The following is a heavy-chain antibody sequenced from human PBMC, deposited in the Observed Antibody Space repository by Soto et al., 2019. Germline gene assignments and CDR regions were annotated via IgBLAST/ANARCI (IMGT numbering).Heavy chain of an antibody. CDR1: GGSISSGGYY. CDR2: IYYSGST. CDR3: ASGYCSGGSCEDEYYYYMDV. V-gene: IGHV4-31*03. Sequence: TLSLTCTVSGGSISSGGYYWSWIRQHPGKGLEWIGYIYYSGSTYYNPSLKSRVTISVDTSKNQFSLKLSSVTAADTAVYYCASGYCSGGSCEDEYYYYMDVWGKGTTVTVSS. J-gene: IGHJ6*03. D-gene: IGHD2-15*01.